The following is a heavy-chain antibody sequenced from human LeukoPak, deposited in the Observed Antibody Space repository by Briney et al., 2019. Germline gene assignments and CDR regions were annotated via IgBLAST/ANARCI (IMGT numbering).Heavy chain of an antibody. V-gene: IGHV4-34*01. CDR1: GGSFSGYY. CDR2: IYYSGST. D-gene: IGHD4-17*01. Sequence: SETLSLTCAVCGGSFSGYYWSWIRQPPGKGLEWIGSIYYSGSTYYNPSLKSRVTISVDTSKNQFSLKLSSVTAADTAVYYCARVNYGDYVLDYWGQGTLVTVSS. J-gene: IGHJ4*02. CDR3: ARVNYGDYVLDY.